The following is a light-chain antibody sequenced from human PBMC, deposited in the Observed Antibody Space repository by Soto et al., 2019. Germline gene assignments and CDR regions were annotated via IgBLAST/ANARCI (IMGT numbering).Light chain of an antibody. CDR2: GAS. J-gene: IGKJ1*01. V-gene: IGKV3-20*01. CDR1: QSVDSNY. CDR3: QQYGSSGT. Sequence: EIVLTQSPGTLSFSPGERATLSCRSSQSVDSNYLAWYQQKPVQAPSLLIYGASTRATGIPARFSGSGSGTDFTLTISRLEPEDFAVYYCQQYGSSGTFGQGTKVDIK.